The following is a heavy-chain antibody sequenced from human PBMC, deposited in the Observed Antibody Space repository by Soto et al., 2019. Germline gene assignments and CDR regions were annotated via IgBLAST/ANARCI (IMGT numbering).Heavy chain of an antibody. J-gene: IGHJ6*02. CDR3: ATLPLTPDILPQGNYNHYDMDV. D-gene: IGHD3-9*01. V-gene: IGHV4-4*02. CDR1: GGSISNNKW. Sequence: PSETLSLTCAVSGGSISNNKWWSWVRQPPGKGLEWIGEIYHSGSTNYSPSLESRVTISVDKSKNQFSLKLSSVTAADTAVYYCATLPLTPDILPQGNYNHYDMDVLVQW. CDR2: IYHSGST.